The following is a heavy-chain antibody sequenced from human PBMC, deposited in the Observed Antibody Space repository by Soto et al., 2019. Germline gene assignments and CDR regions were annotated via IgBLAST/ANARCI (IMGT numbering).Heavy chain of an antibody. J-gene: IGHJ6*03. D-gene: IGHD2-15*01. CDR1: GYTLTELS. CDR2: FDPEDGET. Sequence: ASVKVSCKVSGYTLTELSMHWVRQAPGKGLEWMGGFDPEDGETIYAQKFQGRVTMTEDTSTDTAYMELSSLRSEDTAVYYCATVGSLNVTTTPQPRRTLYYYYYMDVWGKGTTVTVSS. CDR3: ATVGSLNVTTTPQPRRTLYYYYYMDV. V-gene: IGHV1-24*01.